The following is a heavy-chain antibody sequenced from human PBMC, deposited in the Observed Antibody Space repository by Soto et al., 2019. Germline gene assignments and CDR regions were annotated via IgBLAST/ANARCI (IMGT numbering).Heavy chain of an antibody. CDR3: ARVWEEDIVVVPAAGVMDL. Sequence: ASVKVSCKASGYTFTSYDINWVRQATGQGLEWMGWMNPNSGNTGYAQKFQGRVTMTRNTSISTAYMELSSLRSEDTAVYYCARVWEEDIVVVPAAGVMDLWGKGTTVTVSS. J-gene: IGHJ6*03. CDR1: GYTFTSYD. V-gene: IGHV1-8*01. D-gene: IGHD2-2*01. CDR2: MNPNSGNT.